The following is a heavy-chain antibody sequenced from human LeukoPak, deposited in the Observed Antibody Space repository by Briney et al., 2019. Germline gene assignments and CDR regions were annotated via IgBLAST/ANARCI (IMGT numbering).Heavy chain of an antibody. CDR2: IYYSGST. J-gene: IGHJ4*02. CDR1: GGSISSYY. D-gene: IGHD2-2*02. Sequence: SETLSLTCTVSGGSISSYYWSWIRQPPGKGLEWIGYIYYSGSTNYNPSLKSRVTISVDTSKNQFSLKLSSVTAADTAVYYCAGGEYQLLYSADDYFDYWGQGTLVTVSS. V-gene: IGHV4-59*01. CDR3: AGGEYQLLYSADDYFDY.